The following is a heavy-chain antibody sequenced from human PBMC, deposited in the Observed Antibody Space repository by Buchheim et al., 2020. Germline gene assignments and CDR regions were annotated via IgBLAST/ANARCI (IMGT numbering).Heavy chain of an antibody. D-gene: IGHD3-22*01. Sequence: QVQLVESGGGVVQPGRSLRLSCAASGFTFSSYGMHWVRQAPGKGLEWVAVISYDGSNKYYADSVKGRFTISRDNSKNTLYLQMNSLRAEDTAVYYCARLGITMIVVVPNDAFDIWGQGT. CDR3: ARLGITMIVVVPNDAFDI. V-gene: IGHV3-30*03. CDR1: GFTFSSYG. J-gene: IGHJ3*02. CDR2: ISYDGSNK.